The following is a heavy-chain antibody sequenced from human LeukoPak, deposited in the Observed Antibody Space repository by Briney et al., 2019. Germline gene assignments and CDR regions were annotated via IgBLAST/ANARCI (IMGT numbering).Heavy chain of an antibody. D-gene: IGHD3-3*01. J-gene: IGHJ6*02. CDR3: ARGLGVANYYYYGMDV. CDR1: GGSFSTYY. V-gene: IGHV4-34*01. Sequence: SETLSLTCAVYGGSFSTYYWSWIRQPPGKGLEWIGEINHSGSTNYNPSLKSRVTISVDTSKNQFSLKLSSVTAADPAVYYCARGLGVANYYYYGMDVWGQGTTVTVSS. CDR2: INHSGST.